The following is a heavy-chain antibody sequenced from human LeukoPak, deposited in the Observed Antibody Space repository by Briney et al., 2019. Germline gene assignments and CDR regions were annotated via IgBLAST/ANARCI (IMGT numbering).Heavy chain of an antibody. CDR1: GGSISSSSYY. CDR2: IYYSGST. J-gene: IGHJ4*02. CDR3: ASGLGAARSYFEY. Sequence: PSETLSLTCTVSGGSISSSSYYWGWIRQPPGKGLEWIGSIYYSGSTYYNPSLKSRVTISVDTSKNQFSLKLSSVTAAATAVYYCASGLGAARSYFEYWGQGTLVTVSS. D-gene: IGHD6-25*01. V-gene: IGHV4-39*07.